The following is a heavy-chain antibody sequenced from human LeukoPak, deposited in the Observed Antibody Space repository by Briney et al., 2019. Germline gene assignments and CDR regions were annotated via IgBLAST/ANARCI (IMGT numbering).Heavy chain of an antibody. Sequence: HPGGSLRLSCAASGFTFSSYWMHWVRQAPGKGLVWVSRINSDGSSTSYADSVKGRFTISRDNAKNSLYLQMNSLRAEDTAVYYCARVGRTTFLYYYYYMDVWGKGTTVTVSS. CDR1: GFTFSSYW. CDR2: INSDGSST. D-gene: IGHD1-7*01. CDR3: ARVGRTTFLYYYYYMDV. J-gene: IGHJ6*03. V-gene: IGHV3-74*01.